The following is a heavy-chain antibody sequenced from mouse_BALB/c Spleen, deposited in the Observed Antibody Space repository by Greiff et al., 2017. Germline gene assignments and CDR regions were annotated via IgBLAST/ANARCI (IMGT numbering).Heavy chain of an antibody. CDR2: IYPGDGDT. D-gene: IGHD1-1*01. J-gene: IGHJ3*01. V-gene: IGHV1-87*01. CDR3: ASHYGSSYVFAY. Sequence: VQLQESGAELARPGASVKLSCKASGYTFTSYWMQWVKQRPGQGLEWIGAIYPGDGDTRYTQKFKGKATLTADKSSSTAYMQLSSLASEDSAVYYCASHYGSSYVFAYWGQGTLVTVSA. CDR1: GYTFTSYW.